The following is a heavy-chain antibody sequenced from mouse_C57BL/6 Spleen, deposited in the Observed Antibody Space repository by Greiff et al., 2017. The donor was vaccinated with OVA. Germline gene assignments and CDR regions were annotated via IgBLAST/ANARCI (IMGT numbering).Heavy chain of an antibody. CDR2: IYPSDSET. J-gene: IGHJ4*01. Sequence: VQLQQPGAELVRPGSSVKLSCKASGYTFTSYWMDWVKQRPGQGLEWIGNIYPSDSETHYNQKFKDKATLTVDKSSSTAYMQLSSLTSEDSAVYYWARGVGTGAMDYWGQGTSVTVSS. CDR3: ARGVGTGAMDY. D-gene: IGHD1-1*02. CDR1: GYTFTSYW. V-gene: IGHV1-61*01.